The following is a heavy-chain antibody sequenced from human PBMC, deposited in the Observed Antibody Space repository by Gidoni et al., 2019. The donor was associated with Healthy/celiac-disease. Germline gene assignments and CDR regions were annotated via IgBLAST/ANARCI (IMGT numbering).Heavy chain of an antibody. CDR1: GGSISSSSYY. CDR2: IYYSGST. J-gene: IGHJ5*02. D-gene: IGHD3-10*01. V-gene: IGHV4-39*01. Sequence: QLQLQASGPGLVKPSETLSLTCTVSGGSISSSSYYWGWIRQPPGKGLEWIGSIYYSGSTYYNPSLKSRVTISVDTSKNQFSLKLSSVTAADTAVYYCLRGSPHRWFDPWGQGTLVTVSS. CDR3: LRGSPHRWFDP.